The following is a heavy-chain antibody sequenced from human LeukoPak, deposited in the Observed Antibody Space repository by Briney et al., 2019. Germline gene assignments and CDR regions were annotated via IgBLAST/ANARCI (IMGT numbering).Heavy chain of an antibody. CDR2: IIPIFGTA. CDR1: GGTFSSYA. CDR3: ARDSGSSWYRNGGYYFDY. J-gene: IGHJ4*02. Sequence: ASVKVSCKASGGTFSSYAISWVRQAPGQGLEWMGRIIPIFGTANYAQKFQGRVTITTDESTSTAYMELSSLRSEDTAVYYCARDSGSSWYRNGGYYFDYWGQGTPVTVSS. D-gene: IGHD6-13*01. V-gene: IGHV1-69*05.